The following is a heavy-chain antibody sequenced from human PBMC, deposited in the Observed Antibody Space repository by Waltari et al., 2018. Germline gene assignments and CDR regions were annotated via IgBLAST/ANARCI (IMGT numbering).Heavy chain of an antibody. CDR3: ARGGASVVVIAWSWFDP. CDR2: IYPGDSDT. Sequence: EVQLVQSGAEVKKPGESLKISCKGSGYSFTSYWIGWVRQMPGKGLEWMGLIYPGDSDTRYSPSFQGQVTISADKSISTAYLQWSSLRSEDTAVYYCARGGASVVVIAWSWFDPWGQGTLVTVSS. V-gene: IGHV5-51*03. J-gene: IGHJ5*02. CDR1: GYSFTSYW. D-gene: IGHD2-21*01.